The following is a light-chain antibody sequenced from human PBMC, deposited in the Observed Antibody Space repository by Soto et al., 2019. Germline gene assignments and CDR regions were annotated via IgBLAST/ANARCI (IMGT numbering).Light chain of an antibody. V-gene: IGKV1-27*01. Sequence: LQVTQSPTSLFAICRSQSTITFPAGQGHSNSLAWYQQKPGKVLKLLIHAASTLQSGVPSRFSGSGSGTDFTLTISSLQPEDVATYYCQKYNGVPLTFGGGTKVEIK. CDR2: AAS. J-gene: IGKJ4*01. CDR3: QKYNGVPLT. CDR1: QGHSNS.